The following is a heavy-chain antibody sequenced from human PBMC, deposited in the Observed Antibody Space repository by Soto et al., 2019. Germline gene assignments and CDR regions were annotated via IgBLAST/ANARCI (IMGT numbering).Heavy chain of an antibody. J-gene: IGHJ6*02. CDR3: ARDISRYYYGMDV. Sequence: SVKVSCKASGGTFSSYAISWVRQAPGQGLEWMGGIIPIFGTANYAQKFQGRVTITADESTSTAYMELSSLRSEDTAVYYCARDISRYYYGMDVWGQGTTVTVSS. CDR1: GGTFSSYA. V-gene: IGHV1-69*13. D-gene: IGHD2-21*01. CDR2: IIPIFGTA.